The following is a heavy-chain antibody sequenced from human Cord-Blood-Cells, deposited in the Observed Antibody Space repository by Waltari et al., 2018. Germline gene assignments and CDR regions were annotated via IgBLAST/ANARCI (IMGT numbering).Heavy chain of an antibody. CDR2: IWYYGSNK. V-gene: IGHV3-33*01. D-gene: IGHD1-26*01. CDR1: GFTFSSYG. CDR3: ARESGRHTFDI. Sequence: QVQLVESGGGVVQPGRSLSLSCAAAGFTFSSYGLHWVRQAPGKGLEWVAVIWYYGSNKYYADSVKGRFTISRDNSKNTLYLQMNSLRAEDTAVYYCARESGRHTFDIWGQGTMVTVSS. J-gene: IGHJ3*02.